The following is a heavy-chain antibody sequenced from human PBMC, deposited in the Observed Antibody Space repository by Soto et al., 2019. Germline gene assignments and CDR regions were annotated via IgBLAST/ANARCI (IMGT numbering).Heavy chain of an antibody. CDR2: INPSGGST. J-gene: IGHJ4*02. V-gene: IGHV1-46*01. D-gene: IGHD3-3*01. CDR1: GYTFTSYY. CDR3: AGDYDPILPPGY. Sequence: QVQLVQSGAEVKKPGASVKVSCKAFGYTFTSYYMHWVRQAPGQGLEWMGIINPSGGSTSYAQKFQGRVTMTRDTSTSTVYMELSSLRSEDTAVYYCAGDYDPILPPGYWGQGTLVTVSS.